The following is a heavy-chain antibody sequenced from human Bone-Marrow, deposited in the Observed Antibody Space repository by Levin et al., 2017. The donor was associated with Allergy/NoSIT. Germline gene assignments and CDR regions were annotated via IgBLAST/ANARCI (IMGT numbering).Heavy chain of an antibody. CDR1: GASFSGGNYY. CDR3: VAVDVDVILNYKMYFDF. Sequence: SETLSLTCTVSGASFSGGNYYWNWIRQSPEKGLEWIGYINNGGATYFNPSLRSRTTMSVEASKNQFSFKLSSVTAADTAVYYCVAVDVDVILNYKMYFDFWGRGTLVTVSS. J-gene: IGHJ2*01. V-gene: IGHV4-30-4*01. D-gene: IGHD3-10*01. CDR2: INNGGAT.